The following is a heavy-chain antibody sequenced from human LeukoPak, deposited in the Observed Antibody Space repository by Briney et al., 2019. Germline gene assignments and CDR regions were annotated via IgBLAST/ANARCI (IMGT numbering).Heavy chain of an antibody. Sequence: ASVKVTCKPSGYTFTGYYMHWVPQAPGQGVEWMGWINPNSGGTNYAQKFQGRVTMTRDTFLRPAYMEGSKLRSDETGGYYRWSPLVDMVASPPLGYWGQGDLVSVSS. CDR3: WSPLVDMVASPPLGY. J-gene: IGHJ4*02. CDR1: GYTFTGYY. D-gene: IGHD5-12*01. V-gene: IGHV1-2*02. CDR2: INPNSGGT.